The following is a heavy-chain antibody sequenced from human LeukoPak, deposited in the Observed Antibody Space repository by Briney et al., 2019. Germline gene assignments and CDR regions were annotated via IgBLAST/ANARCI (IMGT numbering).Heavy chain of an antibody. CDR3: ARNTYYYDSSGYQSPYYYYYMDV. CDR2: IYYSGST. D-gene: IGHD3-22*01. Sequence: KTSETLSLTCTVSGGSISSYYWSWIRQPPGKGLEWIGYIYYSGSTNYNPSLKSRVTMSVDTSKNQFSLKLSSVTAADTAVYYCARNTYYYDSSGYQSPYYYYYMDVWGKGTTVTVSS. J-gene: IGHJ6*03. CDR1: GGSISSYY. V-gene: IGHV4-59*12.